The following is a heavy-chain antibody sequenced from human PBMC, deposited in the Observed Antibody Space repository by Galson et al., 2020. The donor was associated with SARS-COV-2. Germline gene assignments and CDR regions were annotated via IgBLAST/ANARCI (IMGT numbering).Heavy chain of an antibody. D-gene: IGHD3-9*01. V-gene: IGHV1-46*01. J-gene: IGHJ4*02. Sequence: ASVKVSCKASGYSFTSNYMHWVRQAPGQGLEWLGIINPSGGMTHYAQKFQGRVTMTRDTSTSTVYMELSSLRSEDTAVYYCARDYAPNYDILTGYPDYWGQGTLVTVSS. CDR1: GYSFTSNY. CDR2: INPSGGMT. CDR3: ARDYAPNYDILTGYPDY.